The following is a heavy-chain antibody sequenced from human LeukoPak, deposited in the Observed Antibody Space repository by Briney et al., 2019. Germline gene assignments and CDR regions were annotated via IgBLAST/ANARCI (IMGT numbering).Heavy chain of an antibody. J-gene: IGHJ4*02. Sequence: SETLSLTCAVYGGSFSGYYWSWIRQPPGKGLEWMGEINHNGSTNYNPSLKSRVTISVDTAKNQFSLKLSSVTAADTAVYYCARGPPRYRYCSSTSCPFDYWGQGTLVTVSS. CDR1: GGSFSGYY. D-gene: IGHD2-2*01. CDR3: ARGPPRYRYCSSTSCPFDY. V-gene: IGHV4-34*01. CDR2: INHNGST.